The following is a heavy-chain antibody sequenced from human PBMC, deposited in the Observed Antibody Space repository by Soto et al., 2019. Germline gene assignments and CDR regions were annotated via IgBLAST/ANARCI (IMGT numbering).Heavy chain of an antibody. CDR1: GFTFRSAW. V-gene: IGHV3-15*01. Sequence: EAQLVESGGGVVKPGGSLRLSCGASGFTFRSAWMSWVRQAPGKGLEWVGRVKSKSDGEATDYGAPVKGRFIISRDDSKNTLYLQLNSLKTEDTGVYYCTTGVGATGFDYYYSGTDVWGRGTTVTVSS. J-gene: IGHJ6*02. D-gene: IGHD1-26*01. CDR2: VKSKSDGEAT. CDR3: TTGVGATGFDYYYSGTDV.